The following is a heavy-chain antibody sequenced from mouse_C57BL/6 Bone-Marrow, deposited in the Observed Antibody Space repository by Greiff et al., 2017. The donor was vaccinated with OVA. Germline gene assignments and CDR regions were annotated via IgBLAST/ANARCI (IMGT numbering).Heavy chain of an antibody. CDR2: IYPGSGNT. Sequence: QVQLQQSGPELVKPGASVKISCKASGYSFTSYYIHWVKQRPGQGLEWIGWIYPGSGNTKYNEKFKGKATLTADTSSSTAYMQLSSLTSEDSAVYYCARKGELGRGWYFDVWGTGTTVTVSS. V-gene: IGHV1-66*01. CDR3: ARKGELGRGWYFDV. CDR1: GYSFTSYY. D-gene: IGHD4-1*01. J-gene: IGHJ1*03.